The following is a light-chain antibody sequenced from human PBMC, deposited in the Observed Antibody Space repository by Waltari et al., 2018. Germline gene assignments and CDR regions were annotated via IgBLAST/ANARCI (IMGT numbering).Light chain of an antibody. CDR2: DAS. CDR3: HQYTNFPLT. CDR1: QSISAW. J-gene: IGKJ4*01. V-gene: IGKV1-5*01. Sequence: DIQMTQSPSTLSASVGDRLTITCRASQSISAWLAWNQLRPGKATKLLISDASSLERGVPSRFSGSGSGTEFTLTINSLQPDDFATYYCHQYTNFPLTFGGGTTVEIK.